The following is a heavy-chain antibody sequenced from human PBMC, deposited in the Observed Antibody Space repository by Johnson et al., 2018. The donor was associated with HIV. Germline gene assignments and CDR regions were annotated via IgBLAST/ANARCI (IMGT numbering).Heavy chain of an antibody. J-gene: IGHJ3*02. CDR3: AKKRGYDSSGHDAFDI. CDR2: ISWNSGSI. CDR1: GFTFSDYY. D-gene: IGHD3-22*01. V-gene: IGHV3-9*01. Sequence: VQLVESGGGLVKPGGSLRLSCAASGFTFSDYYMSWIRQAPGKGLEWVSGISWNSGSIGYANSVKGRFPISRENAKNSLYLQMNSLRAEDPALYYCAKKRGYDSSGHDAFDIWGQGTMVTVSS.